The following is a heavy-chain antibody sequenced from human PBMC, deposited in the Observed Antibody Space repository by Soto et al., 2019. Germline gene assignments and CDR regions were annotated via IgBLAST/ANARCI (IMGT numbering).Heavy chain of an antibody. V-gene: IGHV1-69*06. CDR1: GGTFSSYA. D-gene: IGHD3-3*01. CDR3: ARSVADWNGSYNWFDP. CDR2: IIPIFGTA. Sequence: GASVKVSCKASGGTFSSYAISWVRQAPGQGLEWMGGIIPIFGTANYAQKFQGRVTITADKSTSTAYMELSSLRSEDTAVYYCARSVADWNGSYNWFDPWGQGTLVTVSS. J-gene: IGHJ5*02.